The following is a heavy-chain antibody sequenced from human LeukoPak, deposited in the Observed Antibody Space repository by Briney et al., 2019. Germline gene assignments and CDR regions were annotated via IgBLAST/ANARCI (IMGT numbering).Heavy chain of an antibody. Sequence: GGSLRLSCAASGFTFNSYAMNWVRQAPGKGLEWVSAISGNAITTFYADSVKGRFSISRDNSRNTLYLQMNSLRAEDTAVYYCAKPIYYDSSGYGPFVYWGQGTLVTVSS. CDR3: AKPIYYDSSGYGPFVY. D-gene: IGHD3-22*01. J-gene: IGHJ4*02. CDR2: ISGNAITT. V-gene: IGHV3-23*01. CDR1: GFTFNSYA.